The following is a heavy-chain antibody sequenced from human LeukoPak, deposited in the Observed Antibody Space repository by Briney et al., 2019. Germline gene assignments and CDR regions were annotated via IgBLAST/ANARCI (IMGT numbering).Heavy chain of an antibody. CDR3: AKGQGGYFDY. D-gene: IGHD3-16*01. Sequence: SGGSLRLSCAASGFTFSTYWMHWVRQVPGKGLEWVANIKTDGSDMRYADSVRGRFTISRDNAKNSLYLQMNSLRAEDTAVYYCAKGQGGYFDYWGQGTLVTVSS. CDR1: GFTFSTYW. V-gene: IGHV3-7*01. J-gene: IGHJ4*02. CDR2: IKTDGSDM.